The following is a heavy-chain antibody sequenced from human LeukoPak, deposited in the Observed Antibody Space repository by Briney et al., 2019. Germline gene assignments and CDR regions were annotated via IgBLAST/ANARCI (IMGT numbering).Heavy chain of an antibody. Sequence: SQTLSLTCAISGDSVSSNSAAWNWIRQSPSRGLEWLGRTYYRSKWYTDYAVSVKSRLTINPDTSKNQFSLQLTSVTPEDTAVYYCARASAVAGTGAFDIWGQGTMVTVSS. V-gene: IGHV6-1*01. CDR3: ARASAVAGTGAFDI. CDR1: GDSVSSNSAA. D-gene: IGHD6-19*01. J-gene: IGHJ3*02. CDR2: TYYRSKWYT.